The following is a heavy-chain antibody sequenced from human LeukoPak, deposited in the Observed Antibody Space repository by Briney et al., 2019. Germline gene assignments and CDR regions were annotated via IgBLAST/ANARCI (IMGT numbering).Heavy chain of an antibody. V-gene: IGHV4-38-2*02. D-gene: IGHD2-21*02. CDR3: AREAAYCGGDCYSAENWFDP. J-gene: IGHJ5*02. CDR1: GYSISSGYY. CDR2: IYHSGST. Sequence: SETLSLTCTVSGYSISSGYYWGWIRQPPGKGLEWIGSIYHSGSTYYNPSLKSRVTISVDTSKNQFSLKLSSVTAADTAVYYCAREAAYCGGDCYSAENWFDPWGQGTLVTVSS.